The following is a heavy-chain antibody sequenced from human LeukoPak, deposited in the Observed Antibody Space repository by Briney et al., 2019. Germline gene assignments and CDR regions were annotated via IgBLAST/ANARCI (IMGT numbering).Heavy chain of an antibody. V-gene: IGHV3-64*01. J-gene: IGHJ4*02. CDR1: GFTFSSYA. CDR2: ISSNGGST. CDR3: ARDPGSYNSSGWYDY. Sequence: QTGGSLRLSCAASGFTFSSYAMHWVRQAPGKGLEYVSAISSNGGSTYYANSVKGRFTISRDNSKNTLYLQMDSLRAEDTAVYYCARDPGSYNSSGWYDYWGQGTLVTVSS. D-gene: IGHD6-19*01.